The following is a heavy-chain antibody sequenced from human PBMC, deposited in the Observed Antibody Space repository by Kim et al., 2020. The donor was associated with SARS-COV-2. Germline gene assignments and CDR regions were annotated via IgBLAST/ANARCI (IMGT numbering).Heavy chain of an antibody. J-gene: IGHJ6*02. CDR1: GFTFSSYW. CDR3: ARGGVVPYSGSYWGPPHMDV. Sequence: GGSLRLSCAASGFTFSSYWMSWVRQAPGKGLEWVANIKQDGSEKYYVDSVKGRFTISRDNAKNSLYLQMNSLRAEDTAVYYCARGGVVPYSGSYWGPPHMDVWGQGTTVTVSS. D-gene: IGHD1-26*01. CDR2: IKQDGSEK. V-gene: IGHV3-7*01.